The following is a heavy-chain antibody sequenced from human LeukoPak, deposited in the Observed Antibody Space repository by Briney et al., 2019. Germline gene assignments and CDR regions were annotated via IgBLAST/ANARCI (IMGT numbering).Heavy chain of an antibody. Sequence: PSETLSLTCAVYGGSFSAFYWSWIRQPPGKGLECIGEINHSGSTNYNPSLKSRVTISVDTSKNQFSLRLISVTAADTAVYYCARSGGWFFALGVDYWGQGILVTVSS. CDR2: INHSGST. CDR1: GGSFSAFY. V-gene: IGHV4-34*01. J-gene: IGHJ4*02. D-gene: IGHD6-19*01. CDR3: ARSGGWFFALGVDY.